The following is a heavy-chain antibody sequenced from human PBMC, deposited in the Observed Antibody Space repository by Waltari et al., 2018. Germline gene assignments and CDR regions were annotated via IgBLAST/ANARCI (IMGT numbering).Heavy chain of an antibody. CDR3: AKEGYSSSFDY. V-gene: IGHV3-30*18. CDR2: RSYDGSNK. D-gene: IGHD6-13*01. J-gene: IGHJ4*02. Sequence: QVQLVESGGGVVQPGRSLRLSCAASGFTFSSYGMHWVRQAPGKGLEWVAVRSYDGSNKYYADSVKGRFTISRDNSKNTLYLQMNSLRAEDTAVYYCAKEGYSSSFDYWGQGTLVTVSS. CDR1: GFTFSSYG.